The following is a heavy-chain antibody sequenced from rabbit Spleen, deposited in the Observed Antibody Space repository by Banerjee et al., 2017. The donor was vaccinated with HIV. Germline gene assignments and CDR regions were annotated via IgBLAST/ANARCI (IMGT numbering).Heavy chain of an antibody. D-gene: IGHD8-1*01. V-gene: IGHV1S7*01. CDR2: IDPVFGIT. Sequence: QLVESGGDLVKPGTSLTLTCTASGFTLSSYYMNWVRQAPGKGLEWIGYIDPVFGITYYANWVSGRFSISRENAQNTVFLQMTSLTAADTATYFCARDGAGGSYFALWGPGTLVTVS. J-gene: IGHJ4*01. CDR1: GFTLSSYY. CDR3: ARDGAGGSYFAL.